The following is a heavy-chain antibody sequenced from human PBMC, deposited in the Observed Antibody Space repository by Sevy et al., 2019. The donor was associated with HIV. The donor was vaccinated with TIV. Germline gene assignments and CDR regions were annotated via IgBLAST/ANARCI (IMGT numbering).Heavy chain of an antibody. Sequence: GGSLRLSCAASGFTFSYYGMHWVRQAPGKGLEWVTFISYDAINKYYADSVKGRFTISRDNSKNTLYMQMNSLRPEDTALYYCAKNTAAVGTGGFDYWGQGTLVPVSS. CDR2: ISYDAINK. CDR3: AKNTAAVGTGGFDY. J-gene: IGHJ4*02. V-gene: IGHV3-30*02. CDR1: GFTFSYYG. D-gene: IGHD6-13*01.